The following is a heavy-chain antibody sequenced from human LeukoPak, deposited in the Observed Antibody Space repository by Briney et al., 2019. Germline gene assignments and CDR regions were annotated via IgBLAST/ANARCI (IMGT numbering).Heavy chain of an antibody. D-gene: IGHD6-6*01. CDR3: AKYGSIAARLDYGMDV. CDR2: IKQDGSEK. CDR1: TFTFSNYW. V-gene: IGHV3-7*03. Sequence: GGSLRLSCAASTFTFSNYWMSWVRQAPGKGLEWVANIKQDGSEKYYVDSVKGRFTISRDNSKNTLYLQMNSLRAEDTAVYYCAKYGSIAARLDYGMDVWGQGTTVTVSS. J-gene: IGHJ6*02.